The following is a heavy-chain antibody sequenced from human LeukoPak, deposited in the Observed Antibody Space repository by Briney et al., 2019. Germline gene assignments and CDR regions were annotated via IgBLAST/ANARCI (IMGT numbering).Heavy chain of an antibody. CDR2: IKQDGSEK. CDR1: GFTFSNYW. V-gene: IGHV3-7*04. D-gene: IGHD4-17*01. J-gene: IGHJ4*02. Sequence: PGGSLRLSCAASGFTFSNYWMIWVRQAPGKGLEWVGNIKQDGSEKRYADSVRGRFSISRDNAQTSLYLQMNSLRAEDTAVYYCARGPYGDSWGQGTPVTVSS. CDR3: ARGPYGDS.